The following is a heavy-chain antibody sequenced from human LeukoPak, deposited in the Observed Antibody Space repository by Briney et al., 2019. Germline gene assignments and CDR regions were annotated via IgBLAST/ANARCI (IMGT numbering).Heavy chain of an antibody. V-gene: IGHV1-8*03. CDR1: GYTFTSYD. CDR3: ARQSNYDFWSGYSPNYYYMDV. J-gene: IGHJ6*03. CDR2: MNPNRGNT. D-gene: IGHD3-3*01. Sequence: GASVKVSCKASGYTFTSYDINWVRQATGQGLGWMGWMNPNRGNTGYAQKFQGRVTITRNTSISTAYMELSSLRSEDTAVYYCARQSNYDFWSGYSPNYYYMDVWGKGTTVTVSS.